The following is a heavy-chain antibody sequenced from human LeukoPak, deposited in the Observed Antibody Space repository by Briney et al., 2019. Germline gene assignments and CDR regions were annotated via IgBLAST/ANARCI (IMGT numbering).Heavy chain of an antibody. V-gene: IGHV1-69*01. CDR2: IIPIFGTA. Sequence: GSSVKVSCKASGGTFSSYAISWVRQAPGQGLEWMGGIIPIFGTANYAQKFQGRVTITADEFTSTAYMELSSLRSEDTAVYYCARDHYDILTGYRRGYYYYYMDVWGKGTTVTISS. J-gene: IGHJ6*03. CDR3: ARDHYDILTGYRRGYYYYYMDV. CDR1: GGTFSSYA. D-gene: IGHD3-9*01.